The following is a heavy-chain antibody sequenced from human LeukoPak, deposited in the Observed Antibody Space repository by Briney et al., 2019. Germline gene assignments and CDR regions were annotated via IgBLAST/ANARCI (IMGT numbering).Heavy chain of an antibody. V-gene: IGHV4-34*01. CDR3: ARGRRDYYGSGSYRLHLPFDY. CDR1: GGSFSGYY. D-gene: IGHD3-10*01. J-gene: IGHJ4*02. CDR2: INHSGST. Sequence: TSETLSLTCAVYGGSFSGYYWSWIRQPPGKGLEWIGEINHSGSTNYNPSLKSRVTLSVDTSKNQFSLKLSSVTAADTAVYYCARGRRDYYGSGSYRLHLPFDYWGQGTLVTVSS.